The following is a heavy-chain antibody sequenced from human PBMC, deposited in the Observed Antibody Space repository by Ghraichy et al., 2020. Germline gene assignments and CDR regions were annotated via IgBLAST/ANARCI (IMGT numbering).Heavy chain of an antibody. CDR1: GYTFTGYY. V-gene: IGHV1-2*02. Sequence: ASVKVSCKASGYTFTGYYMHWVRQAPGQGLEWMGWINPNSGGTNYAQKFQGRVTMTRDTSISTAYMELSRLRSDDTAVYYCAREYYYGSGSYYAWGQGTLVTVSS. CDR2: INPNSGGT. CDR3: AREYYYGSGSYYA. D-gene: IGHD3-10*01. J-gene: IGHJ5*02.